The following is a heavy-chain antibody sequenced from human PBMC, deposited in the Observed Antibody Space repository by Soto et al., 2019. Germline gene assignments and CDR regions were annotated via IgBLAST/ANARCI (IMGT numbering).Heavy chain of an antibody. CDR3: VRATAHTYGPFDH. D-gene: IGHD5-18*01. Sequence: PSETLSLTCAVSGASISSVTYSWGWIRQPPGKGLEWIGYMYFSGATYYNPSLKNRVAISGDTSKNQISLDLTSVTGADTAVYYCVRATAHTYGPFDHWGLGIQVTVSS. CDR2: MYFSGAT. V-gene: IGHV4-30-2*01. J-gene: IGHJ4*02. CDR1: GASISSVTYS.